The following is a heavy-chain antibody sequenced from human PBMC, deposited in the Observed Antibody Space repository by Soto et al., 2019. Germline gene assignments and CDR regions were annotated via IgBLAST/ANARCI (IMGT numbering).Heavy chain of an antibody. J-gene: IGHJ4*01. V-gene: IGHV5-51*01. CDR1: GYNFNRYW. Sequence: PGESLKISCKGSGYNFNRYWIGWVRQMPGKGLEWMGVIYPGDSDTRYSPSLQGQVTISADKSSSAAYLQWSSLQASDTATYYCAGSLVEGTDVYFDIWGQGTMVTVSS. CDR2: IYPGDSDT. D-gene: IGHD2-8*01. CDR3: AGSLVEGTDVYFDI.